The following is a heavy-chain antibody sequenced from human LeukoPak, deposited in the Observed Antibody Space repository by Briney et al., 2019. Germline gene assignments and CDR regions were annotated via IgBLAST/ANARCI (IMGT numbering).Heavy chain of an antibody. J-gene: IGHJ5*02. CDR1: GFTFSNTW. V-gene: IGHV3-15*01. CDR2: IKSKTAGGTR. Sequence: PGGSLRLSCAASGFTFSNTWFHWVRQAPGKGLEWIGRIKSKTAGGTRDYAAPVKGRFTISRDNSKNTLYLQMNSLRAEDTAVYYCAKSLYSSSWYWFDPWGQGTLVTVSS. D-gene: IGHD6-13*01. CDR3: AKSLYSSSWYWFDP.